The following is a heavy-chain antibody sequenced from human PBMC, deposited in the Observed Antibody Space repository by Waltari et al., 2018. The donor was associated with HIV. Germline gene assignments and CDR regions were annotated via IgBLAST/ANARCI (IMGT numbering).Heavy chain of an antibody. D-gene: IGHD3-16*01. CDR2: LNPRSGDT. CDR1: GYTFIGYF. J-gene: IGHJ4*01. V-gene: IGHV1-2*02. CDR3: HRPLDSDHWGSDL. Sequence: QDQLIQSGTEVKEPGASLRVSCRASGYTFIGYFIHWVRQAPGQGLEWMCDLNPRSGDTEYAQKFRGRVTLTGDTSVNTAYLDLKGLRFDDTATYFCHRPLDSDHWGSDLWGQGTLVIVS.